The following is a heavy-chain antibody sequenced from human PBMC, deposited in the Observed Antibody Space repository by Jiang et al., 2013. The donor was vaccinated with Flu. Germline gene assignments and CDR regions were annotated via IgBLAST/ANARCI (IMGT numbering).Heavy chain of an antibody. J-gene: IGHJ5*02. V-gene: IGHV4-59*01. CDR2: IYYSGST. Sequence: GLVKPSETLSLTCTVSGGSISSYYWSWIRQPPGKGLEWIGYIYYSGSTNYNPSLKSRVTISVDTSKNQFSLKLSSVTAADTAVYYCARDLSLPIAAAGTGWFDPWGQGTLVTVSS. CDR1: GGSISSYY. D-gene: IGHD6-13*01. CDR3: ARDLSLPIAAAGTGWFDP.